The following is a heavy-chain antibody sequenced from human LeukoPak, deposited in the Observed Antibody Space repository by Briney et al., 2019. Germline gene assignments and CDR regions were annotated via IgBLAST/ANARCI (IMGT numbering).Heavy chain of an antibody. CDR1: GGSFSGYY. CDR2: INHSGST. J-gene: IGHJ6*03. CDR3: ARVRYSSSSLYYYYMDV. Sequence: SETLSLTCAVYGGSFSGYYWSWIRQPPGKGLEWIGEINHSGSTNYNPSLKSRVTISVDTSKNQFSLKLSSVTAADTAVYYCARVRYSSSSLYYYYMDVWGKGTTVTVSS. D-gene: IGHD6-6*01. V-gene: IGHV4-34*01.